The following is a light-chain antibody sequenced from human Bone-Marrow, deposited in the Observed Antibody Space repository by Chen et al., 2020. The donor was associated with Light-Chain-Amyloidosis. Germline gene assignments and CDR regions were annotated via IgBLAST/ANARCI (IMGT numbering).Light chain of an antibody. Sequence: IMMTQSPASLAVSLCERAAINCKSSQSVLYTSNNKNYLAWYLQKPGQHPKLLISLASTRGSGAPDRFSGSGSGTDFSHTISKLQAEDGAVYYCQQYFSTPYTFGQGTKLQI. V-gene: IGKV4-1*01. CDR1: QSVLYTSNNKNY. CDR3: QQYFSTPYT. J-gene: IGKJ2*01. CDR2: LAS.